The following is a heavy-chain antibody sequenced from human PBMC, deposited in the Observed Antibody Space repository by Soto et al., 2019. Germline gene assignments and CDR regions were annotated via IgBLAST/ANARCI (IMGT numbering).Heavy chain of an antibody. Sequence: GASVKVSCKASGYTFTSYDINWLRQATGQGLEWMGWMNPNSGNTGYAQKFQGRVTMTRNTSISTAYMELSSLRSEDTAVYYCARGPRYYYDSSGYYYGLYFDYWGQGTLVTVSS. D-gene: IGHD3-22*01. CDR2: MNPNSGNT. V-gene: IGHV1-8*01. J-gene: IGHJ4*02. CDR1: GYTFTSYD. CDR3: ARGPRYYYDSSGYYYGLYFDY.